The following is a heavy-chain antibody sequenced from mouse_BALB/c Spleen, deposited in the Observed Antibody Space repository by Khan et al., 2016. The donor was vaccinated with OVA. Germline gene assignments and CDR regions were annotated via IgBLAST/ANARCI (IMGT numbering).Heavy chain of an antibody. J-gene: IGHJ2*01. CDR1: GYTFSNYW. V-gene: IGHV1-9*01. CDR2: ILPGSGNT. CDR3: ARVKYGSRDYFDY. Sequence: VQLQESGAELMKPGASVKISCKATGYTFSNYWIEWVKQRPGHGLEWIGEILPGSGNTNYNERFKGKATFTSETSSNTAYMQLCSLTSEDSAVYFSARVKYGSRDYFDYWGQGTILTVSS. D-gene: IGHD1-1*01.